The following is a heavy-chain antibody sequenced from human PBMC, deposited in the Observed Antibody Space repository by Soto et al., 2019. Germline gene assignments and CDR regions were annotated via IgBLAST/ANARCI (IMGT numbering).Heavy chain of an antibody. CDR3: ATGTVTQTFDS. CDR1: GFNFGTYI. J-gene: IGHJ4*02. Sequence: VGSLGLSCVDSGFNFGTYIMDWVRQAPGKGLELVASISFSSHYIYYADSIRGRFTVSRDNARNSLYLQLNSLTDEDTAVYYCATGTVTQTFDSWGQGTLVTVSS. V-gene: IGHV3-21*01. CDR2: ISFSSHYI. D-gene: IGHD4-4*01.